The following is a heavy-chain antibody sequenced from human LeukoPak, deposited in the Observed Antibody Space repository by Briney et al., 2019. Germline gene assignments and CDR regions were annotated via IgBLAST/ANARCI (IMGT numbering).Heavy chain of an antibody. J-gene: IGHJ4*02. CDR2: ISSSGSST. V-gene: IGHV3-23*01. CDR3: AKDGAMAAAGYYFDY. CDR1: GFTFSYYA. D-gene: IGHD6-13*01. Sequence: GGSLRLSCAASGFTFSYYAMSWVRQAPGKGLEWVSTISSSGSSTYYADSVKGRFTISRDKSKNTLYLQMNSLRTEDTAVYYCAKDGAMAAAGYYFDYWGQGTPVTVSS.